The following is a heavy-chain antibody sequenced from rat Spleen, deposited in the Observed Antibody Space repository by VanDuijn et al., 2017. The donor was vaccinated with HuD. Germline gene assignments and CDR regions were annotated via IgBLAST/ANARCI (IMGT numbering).Heavy chain of an antibody. V-gene: IGHV5-29*01. CDR2: ISYDGGRN. J-gene: IGHJ2*01. Sequence: EVQLVESDGGLVQPGRSLKLSCAASGFTFSDYYMAWVRQAPTKGLEWVATISYDGGRNFYRDSVKGRFTISRDNAKSSLYLQMDSLRSEDTATYYCARQVTALDYWGQGVMATVSS. CDR3: ARQVTALDY. D-gene: IGHD1-10*01. CDR1: GFTFSDYY.